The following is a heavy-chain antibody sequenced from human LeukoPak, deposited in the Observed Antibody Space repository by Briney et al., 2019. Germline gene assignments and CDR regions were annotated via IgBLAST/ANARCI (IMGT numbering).Heavy chain of an antibody. CDR2: IYYSGST. J-gene: IGHJ4*02. V-gene: IGHV4-59*01. CDR1: GGSISSYY. CDR3: AREYSGSYNY. Sequence: SETLSLTCTVSGGSISSYYWSWIRQPPGKGLEWIGYIYYSGSTNYNPSLKSRVTISVDTSRNQFSLKLSSVTAADTAVCYCAREYSGSYNYWGQGTLVTVSS. D-gene: IGHD1-26*01.